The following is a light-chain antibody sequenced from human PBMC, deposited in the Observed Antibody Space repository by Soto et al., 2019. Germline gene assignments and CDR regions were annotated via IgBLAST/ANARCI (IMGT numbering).Light chain of an antibody. CDR2: KAS. Sequence: DIQMTQSTSTLSAFIGDRVTITCRASQSIGTWLAWYQQKPGKAPKLLISKASSLEIGVPSRFSGSGSGTEFTLTISSLQPDDVATYSCQQYVSYPLTFGGGTKVEIK. V-gene: IGKV1-5*03. CDR1: QSIGTW. CDR3: QQYVSYPLT. J-gene: IGKJ4*01.